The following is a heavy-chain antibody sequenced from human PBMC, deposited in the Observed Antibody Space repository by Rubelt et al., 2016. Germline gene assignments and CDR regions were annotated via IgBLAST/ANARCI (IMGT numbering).Heavy chain of an antibody. J-gene: IGHJ4*02. CDR2: ISGSGGST. CDR3: AKGTGPRRGGTDY. V-gene: IGHV3-23*01. D-gene: IGHD3/OR15-3a*01. Sequence: EVQLLESGGGLVQPGGSLRLSCAASGFTFSSYAMSWVRQAPGKGLEWVSAISGSGGSTYYADSVKGRFTISRDNPKNTLYLKMTSLRAGDTAVDYCAKGTGPRRGGTDYWGQGTLVTVSS. CDR1: GFTFSSYA.